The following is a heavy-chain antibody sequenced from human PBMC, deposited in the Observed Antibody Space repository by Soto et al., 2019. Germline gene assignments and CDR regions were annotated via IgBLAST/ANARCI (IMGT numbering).Heavy chain of an antibody. J-gene: IGHJ4*02. Sequence: QVQLVQSGAEVKKPGASVKVSCKASGYTFTSYYMHWVRQAPGQGLEWMGIINPSGGSTSYAQKFQGRVTMTRDTSTSTVYMELSSLRSEDTAVYYCARDLIASVVGGAYFDYWGLGTLVTVSS. D-gene: IGHD2-15*01. CDR2: INPSGGST. V-gene: IGHV1-46*01. CDR1: GYTFTSYY. CDR3: ARDLIASVVGGAYFDY.